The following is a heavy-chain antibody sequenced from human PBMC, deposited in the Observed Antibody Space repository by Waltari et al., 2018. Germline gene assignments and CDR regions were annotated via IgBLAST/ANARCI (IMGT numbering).Heavy chain of an antibody. CDR3: AIMGEDSSGYPRYYFDY. CDR2: INHSGST. J-gene: IGHJ4*02. V-gene: IGHV4-34*01. Sequence: QVQLQQWGAGLLKPSETLSLTCAVYGGSFSGYYWSWIRQPPGKGLEWLGEINHSGSTNHHPSLKSRVTLSVDTAKNQFSLKLSSVTAADTAVYYCAIMGEDSSGYPRYYFDYWGQGTLVTVSS. CDR1: GGSFSGYY. D-gene: IGHD3-22*01.